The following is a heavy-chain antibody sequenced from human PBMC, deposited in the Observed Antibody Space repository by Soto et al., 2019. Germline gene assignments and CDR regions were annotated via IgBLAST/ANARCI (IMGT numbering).Heavy chain of an antibody. V-gene: IGHV3-33*01. CDR3: ARERYYDSSGYYYFDY. Sequence: PGGCLRLSCAASGFTFSSYGMHWVRQAPGKGLEWVAVIWYDGSNKYYADSVKGRFTISRDNSKNTLYLQMNSLRAEDTAVYYCARERYYDSSGYYYFDYWGQGTLVTVSS. CDR1: GFTFSSYG. D-gene: IGHD3-22*01. CDR2: IWYDGSNK. J-gene: IGHJ4*02.